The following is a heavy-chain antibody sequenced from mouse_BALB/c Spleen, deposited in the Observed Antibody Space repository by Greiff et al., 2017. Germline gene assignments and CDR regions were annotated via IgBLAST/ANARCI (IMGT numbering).Heavy chain of an antibody. J-gene: IGHJ3*01. Sequence: EVMLVESGGGLVKPGGSLKLSCAASGFTFSDYYMYWVRQTPEKRLEWVATISDGGSYTYYPDSVKGRFTISRDNAKNNLYLQMSSLKSEDTAMYYCASSYYRYDGGFAYWGQGTLVTVSA. CDR2: ISDGGSYT. CDR3: ASSYYRYDGGFAY. V-gene: IGHV5-4*02. CDR1: GFTFSDYY. D-gene: IGHD2-14*01.